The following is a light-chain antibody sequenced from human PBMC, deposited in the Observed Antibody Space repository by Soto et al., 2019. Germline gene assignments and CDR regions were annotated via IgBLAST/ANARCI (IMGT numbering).Light chain of an antibody. Sequence: DSHLRRFKSPQSASLGDRVAITCRASQSISTYLNWYQQKAVLAPKLLVYAASSLQSGVPSRFSGIGSATDFALIIPTLQREDLATYNCQQYYGLPPLTFGQGTRLEIK. CDR2: AAS. V-gene: IGKV1-39*01. CDR3: QQYYGLPPLT. J-gene: IGKJ5*01. CDR1: QSISTY.